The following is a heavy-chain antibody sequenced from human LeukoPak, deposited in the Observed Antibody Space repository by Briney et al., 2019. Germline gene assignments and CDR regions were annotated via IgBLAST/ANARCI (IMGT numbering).Heavy chain of an antibody. CDR2: ISYDGSNK. CDR1: GFTFSSYW. J-gene: IGHJ6*03. Sequence: QSGGSLRLSCAASGFTFSSYWMSWVRQAPGKGLEWVAVISYDGSNKYYADSVKGRFTISRDNSKNTLYLQMNSLRAEDTAVYYCAKDDYSNSLYYYYMDVWGKGTTVTVSS. V-gene: IGHV3-30*18. D-gene: IGHD4-11*01. CDR3: AKDDYSNSLYYYYMDV.